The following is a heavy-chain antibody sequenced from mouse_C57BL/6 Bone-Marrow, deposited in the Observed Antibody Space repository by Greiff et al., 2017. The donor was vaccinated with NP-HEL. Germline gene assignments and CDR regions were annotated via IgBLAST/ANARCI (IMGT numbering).Heavy chain of an antibody. CDR2: INYDGSST. CDR1: GFTFSDYY. J-gene: IGHJ3*01. V-gene: IGHV5-16*01. CDR3: AGDGGAWTGFAY. Sequence: EVMLVESEGGLVQPGSSMKLSCTASGFTFSDYYMAWVRQVPEKGLEWVANINYDGSSTYYLDSLKSRFIISRDNAKNILYLQMSSLKSEETATYDCAGDGGAWTGFAYWGQGTLVTVSA.